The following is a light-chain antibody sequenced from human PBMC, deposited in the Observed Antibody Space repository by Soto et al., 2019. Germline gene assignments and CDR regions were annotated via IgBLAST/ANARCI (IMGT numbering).Light chain of an antibody. Sequence: ETVMTQSPATLSVSPGERATLSCRASQSVKSNLAWYQQKPGQAPRLLIYGASTRASGVPARFSGSGSGTVFTLTISSLQSDDFAVYHCQQYNNWPPITFGQGTRLETK. CDR3: QQYNNWPPIT. V-gene: IGKV3-15*01. CDR1: QSVKSN. J-gene: IGKJ5*01. CDR2: GAS.